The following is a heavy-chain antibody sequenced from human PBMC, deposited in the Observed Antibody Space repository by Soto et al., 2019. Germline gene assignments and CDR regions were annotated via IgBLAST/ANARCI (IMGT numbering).Heavy chain of an antibody. CDR2: ISGSGDYI. CDR1: GFTFSSYS. Sequence: GGSLRLSCAASGFTFSSYSMNWVRQAPGKGLEWASSISGSGDYIYYADSVKGRFTISRDNAKNSLYLQMNSLRAEDTAVYYCARVVYYDNSGYNYWGQGTLVTVSS. D-gene: IGHD3-22*01. J-gene: IGHJ4*02. CDR3: ARVVYYDNSGYNY. V-gene: IGHV3-21*01.